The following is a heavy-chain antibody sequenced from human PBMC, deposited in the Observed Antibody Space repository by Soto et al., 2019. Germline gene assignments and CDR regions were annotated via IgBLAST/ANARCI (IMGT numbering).Heavy chain of an antibody. V-gene: IGHV3-7*01. J-gene: IGHJ4*02. D-gene: IGHD5-12*01. CDR1: GFTFSSYW. Sequence: GGSLRLSCAASGFTFSSYWMSWVRQAPGKGLEWVANIKQDGSEKYYVDSVKGRFTISRDNAKNSLYLQMNSLRAEDTAVYYCARDHPGGATITAWGLAGPFDYWGQGTLVTVSS. CDR2: IKQDGSEK. CDR3: ARDHPGGATITAWGLAGPFDY.